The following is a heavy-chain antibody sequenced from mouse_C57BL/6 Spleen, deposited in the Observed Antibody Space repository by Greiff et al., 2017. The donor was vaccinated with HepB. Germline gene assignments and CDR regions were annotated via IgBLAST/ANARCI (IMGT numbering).Heavy chain of an antibody. J-gene: IGHJ2*01. Sequence: VKLQESGPGLVQPSQSLSITCTVSGFSLTSYGVHWVRQSPGKGLEWLGVIWRGGSTDYNAALMSRLSITKDNSKSQVFFKMNSLQADDTAIYYCAKGGSSSIDYWGQGTTLTVSS. CDR1: GFSLTSYG. CDR2: IWRGGST. V-gene: IGHV2-5*01. D-gene: IGHD1-1*01. CDR3: AKGGSSSIDY.